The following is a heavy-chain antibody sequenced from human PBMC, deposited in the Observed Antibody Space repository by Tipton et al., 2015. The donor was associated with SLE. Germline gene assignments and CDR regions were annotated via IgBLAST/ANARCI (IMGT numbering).Heavy chain of an antibody. CDR1: GGSISSYY. V-gene: IGHV4-4*07. J-gene: IGHJ4*02. CDR2: IYSSGST. CDR3: AREGYSSGWSYFDY. Sequence: TLSLTCTVSGGSISSYYWSWIRQPAGQGLEWIGRIYSSGSTNYNPSLKSRVTMSVDTSKNQFSLKLSSVTAADTAEYYCAREGYSSGWSYFDYWGQGTLVTVSS. D-gene: IGHD6-19*01.